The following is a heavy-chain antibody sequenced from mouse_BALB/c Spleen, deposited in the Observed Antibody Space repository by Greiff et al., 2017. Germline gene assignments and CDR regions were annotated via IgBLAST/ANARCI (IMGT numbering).Heavy chain of an antibody. V-gene: IGHV1-37*01. CDR3: GSGLFYDSYYTMEY. Sequence: VQLQQSGPELVKPGASVKISCKASGYSFTGYFMNWVKQSHGKSLEWIGRINPYNGDTFYNQKFKGKATLTVDKSSSTAHMELLSLTSEDSAVYYYGSGLFYDSYYTMEYWGQGTSVTVSA. CDR1: GYSFTGYF. D-gene: IGHD2-3*01. J-gene: IGHJ4*01. CDR2: INPYNGDT.